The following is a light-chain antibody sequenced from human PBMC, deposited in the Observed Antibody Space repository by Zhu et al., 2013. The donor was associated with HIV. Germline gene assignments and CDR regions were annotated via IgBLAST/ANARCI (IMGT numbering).Light chain of an antibody. J-gene: IGKJ1*01. V-gene: IGKV3-15*01. CDR1: QNIGTN. Sequence: EIVLTQSPGTLSLSPGESATLSCTTSQNIGTNLAWYQQRPGQAPRLLIYGASSRATGVPGRFSAGGSGTEFTLTISGLQSEDFAVYYCQQYNSWPRTFGQGTKVEIK. CDR3: QQYNSWPRT. CDR2: GAS.